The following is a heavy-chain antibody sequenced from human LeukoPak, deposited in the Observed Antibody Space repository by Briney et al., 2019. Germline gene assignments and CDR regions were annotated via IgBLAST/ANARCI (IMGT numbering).Heavy chain of an antibody. CDR2: MNPNSGNT. Sequence: GASVTVSCKASGYTFTSYDINWVRQAPGQGREGMGWMNPNSGNTVYAQTFQGRVTITRKTSIRTAYMEMRRLREEGTAVYYCARGGAVRFLEWLFDINGGYWFDPWGQGTLVTVSS. V-gene: IGHV1-8*01. J-gene: IGHJ5*02. D-gene: IGHD3-3*01. CDR1: GYTFTSYD. CDR3: ARGGAVRFLEWLFDINGGYWFDP.